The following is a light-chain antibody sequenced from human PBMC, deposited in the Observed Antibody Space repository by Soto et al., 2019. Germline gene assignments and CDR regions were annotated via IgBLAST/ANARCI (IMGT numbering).Light chain of an antibody. CDR3: SSYAGSDNLV. V-gene: IGLV2-8*01. J-gene: IGLJ3*02. CDR2: EVS. Sequence: QSALTQPPSASGSPGQSVTISCTGTSSDVGSYNYVSWYQQHPGKAPKLLIYEVSKRPSGVPDRFSGSKSDNTASLTVSGLQADDEADYYCSSYAGSDNLVFGGGTKLTVL. CDR1: SSDVGSYNY.